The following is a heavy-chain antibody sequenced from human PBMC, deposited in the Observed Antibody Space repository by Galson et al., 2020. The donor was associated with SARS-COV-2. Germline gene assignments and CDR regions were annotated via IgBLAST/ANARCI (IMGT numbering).Heavy chain of an antibody. Sequence: SETLSLTCTVSGDSINYNHNYWGWIRQPPGKGLEWIGSITYDGSTYHNPSLKSRVTISVDTSRNQFSLKLTSVTAADTGLFYCARHAGNYGSNTYYDSWGHGTLVSVSS. D-gene: IGHD4-17*01. V-gene: IGHV4-39*01. CDR3: ARHAGNYGSNTYYDS. J-gene: IGHJ4*01. CDR2: ITYDGST. CDR1: GDSINYNHNY.